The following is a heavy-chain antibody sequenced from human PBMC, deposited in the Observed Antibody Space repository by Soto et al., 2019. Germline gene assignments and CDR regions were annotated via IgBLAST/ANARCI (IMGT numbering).Heavy chain of an antibody. CDR1: GFNFDEYT. CDR3: AKTEPAYSTMDV. Sequence: EVQLVESGGGLVQPGRPLRLSCAASGFNFDEYTMHWVRQAPGKGLQWVSGISWNSGSIGYADSVMGRFTISRDNAENSLYLQMNRLRAEDTALYYCAKTEPAYSTMDVWGQGTTVTVSS. V-gene: IGHV3-9*01. J-gene: IGHJ6*02. D-gene: IGHD2-15*01. CDR2: ISWNSGSI.